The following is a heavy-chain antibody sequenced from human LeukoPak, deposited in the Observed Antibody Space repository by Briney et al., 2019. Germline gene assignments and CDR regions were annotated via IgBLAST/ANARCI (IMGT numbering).Heavy chain of an antibody. CDR1: GFTFSSYA. CDR3: AREDYYDSSGPGDAFDI. Sequence: GGSLRLSCAASGFTFSSYAMHGCRRAPGKGLEWLAVISYDGSNKYYADSVKGRFTISRDNSKNTLYLQMNSLRAEDTAVYYCAREDYYDSSGPGDAFDIWGQGTMVTVSS. D-gene: IGHD3-22*01. CDR2: ISYDGSNK. V-gene: IGHV3-30*17. J-gene: IGHJ3*02.